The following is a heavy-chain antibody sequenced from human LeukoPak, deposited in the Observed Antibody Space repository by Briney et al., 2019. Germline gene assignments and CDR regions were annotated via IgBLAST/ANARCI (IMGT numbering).Heavy chain of an antibody. V-gene: IGHV4-59*01. J-gene: IGHJ5*02. CDR3: ARGRAVAGTCWFDP. Sequence: SETLSLTCTVSGGSISSYYWSWIRQPPGKGLEWIGYIYYSGSTNYNPSLKSRVTISVDTSKNQFSLKLSSVTAADTAVYYCARGRAVAGTCWFDPWGQGTLVTVSS. D-gene: IGHD6-19*01. CDR2: IYYSGST. CDR1: GGSISSYY.